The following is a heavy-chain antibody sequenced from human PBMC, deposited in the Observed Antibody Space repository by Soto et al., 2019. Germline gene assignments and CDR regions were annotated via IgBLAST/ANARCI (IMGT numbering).Heavy chain of an antibody. J-gene: IGHJ2*01. V-gene: IGHV4-59*08. CDR2: IYYSGST. CDR1: GGYISSYY. Sequence: SETLSLTWTVSGGYISSYYWSWTPHPPGTGLEWIGYIYYSGSTNYTPSLKSRVAISVDTSKNQFSLKLSSVTASDSAVYYCARFNWYFDLWGRGTLVTVSS. CDR3: ARFNWYFDL.